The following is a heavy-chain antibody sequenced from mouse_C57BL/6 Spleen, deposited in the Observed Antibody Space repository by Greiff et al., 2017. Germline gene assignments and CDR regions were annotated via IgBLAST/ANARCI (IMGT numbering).Heavy chain of an antibody. D-gene: IGHD4-1*01. CDR1: GFTFSDYG. CDR2: ISNLAYSI. Sequence: EVKLVESGGGLVQPGGSLKLSCAASGFTFSDYGMAWVRQAPRKGPAWVAFISNLAYSIYYADTVTGRFTISRENAKNTLYLEMSSLRSEDTAMYYCARELGRGYFDYWGQGTTLTVAS. V-gene: IGHV5-15*01. J-gene: IGHJ2*01. CDR3: ARELGRGYFDY.